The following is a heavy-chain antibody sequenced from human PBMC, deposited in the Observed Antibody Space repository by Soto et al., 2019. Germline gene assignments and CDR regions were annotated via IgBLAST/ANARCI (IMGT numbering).Heavy chain of an antibody. D-gene: IGHD3-10*01. Sequence: EVQLVESGGGLVQPGGSLRLSCAASGFTFSSYDMHWVRQATGKGLEWVSAIGTAGDTYYPGSVKGRFTISRENAKNSLYLQMNSLRAGDTAVYYCARGVYYYYGMDVWGQGTTVTVSS. V-gene: IGHV3-13*04. CDR3: ARGVYYYYGMDV. J-gene: IGHJ6*02. CDR2: IGTAGDT. CDR1: GFTFSSYD.